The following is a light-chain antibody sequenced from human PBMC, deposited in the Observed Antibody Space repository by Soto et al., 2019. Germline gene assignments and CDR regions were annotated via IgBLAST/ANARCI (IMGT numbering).Light chain of an antibody. J-gene: IGKJ1*01. CDR3: QQYNSYSWT. Sequence: DIQMTQSPSTLSASVGDRVTITCRASQSISSWLAWYQQKPGKAPKLLIYDASSLESGVSSRFSGSGSGTEFTLTFSSLQPDDFATYYCQQYNSYSWTFGQGTKVDIK. CDR1: QSISSW. V-gene: IGKV1-5*01. CDR2: DAS.